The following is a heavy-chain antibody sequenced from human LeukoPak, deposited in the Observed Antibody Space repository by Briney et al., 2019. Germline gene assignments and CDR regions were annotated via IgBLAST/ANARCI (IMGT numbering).Heavy chain of an antibody. CDR1: GFTFNTYA. D-gene: IGHD2-2*01. Sequence: GGSLRLSCAASGFTFNTYAMSWVRQAPGKGLEWVSTVTNSGGGTYYADSVKGRFTISRDNSKNTLYLQMNSLRAEDTAVYYCTREVADIVVVPAASSYYYYMDVWGKGTTVTVSS. CDR3: TREVADIVVVPAASSYYYYMDV. V-gene: IGHV3-23*01. CDR2: VTNSGGGT. J-gene: IGHJ6*03.